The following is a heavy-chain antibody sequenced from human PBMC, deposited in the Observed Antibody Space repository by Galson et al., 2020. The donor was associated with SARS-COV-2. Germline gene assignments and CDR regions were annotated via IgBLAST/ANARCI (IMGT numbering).Heavy chain of an antibody. Sequence: SETLSLTCTVSGGSISSGGYYWSWIRQHPGKGLEWIGYIYYSGSTYYNPSLKSRVTISVDTSKNQFSLKLSSVTAADTAVYYCARRDGYNTPFDYWGQGTLVTVSS. D-gene: IGHD5-12*01. V-gene: IGHV4-31*03. CDR3: ARRDGYNTPFDY. CDR1: GGSISSGGYY. CDR2: IYYSGST. J-gene: IGHJ4*02.